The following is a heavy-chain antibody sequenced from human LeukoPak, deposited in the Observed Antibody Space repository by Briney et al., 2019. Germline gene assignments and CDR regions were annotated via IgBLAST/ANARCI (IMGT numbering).Heavy chain of an antibody. J-gene: IGHJ4*02. V-gene: IGHV3-30*03. D-gene: IGHD3-3*01. Sequence: PGGSLRLSCAASGFTFSSYGMHWVRQAPGKGLEWVAVISYDGSNKYYADCVKGRFTISRDNSKHTVYLEVNSLKAEDTAVYYCATVYDFWSGYYNGLVYWGQGPLVTVSS. CDR1: GFTFSSYG. CDR3: ATVYDFWSGYYNGLVY. CDR2: ISYDGSNK.